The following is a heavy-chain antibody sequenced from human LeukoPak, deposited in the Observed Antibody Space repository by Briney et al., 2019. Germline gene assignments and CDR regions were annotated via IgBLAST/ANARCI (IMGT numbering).Heavy chain of an antibody. CDR2: INPNSGGT. V-gene: IGHV1-2*02. D-gene: IGHD2-2*01. Sequence: ASVKVSRNASGYTFTGYYMHWVRQAPGQGLEWMGWINPNSGGTNYAQKFQGRVTMTRDTSISTAYMELSRLRSDDTAVYYCAREKREGYCSSTSCLVFDYWGQGTLVTVSS. CDR3: AREKREGYCSSTSCLVFDY. J-gene: IGHJ4*02. CDR1: GYTFTGYY.